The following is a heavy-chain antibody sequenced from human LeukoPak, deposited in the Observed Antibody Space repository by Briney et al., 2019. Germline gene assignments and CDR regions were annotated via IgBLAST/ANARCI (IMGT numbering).Heavy chain of an antibody. D-gene: IGHD2/OR15-2a*01. Sequence: ASVKVSCKASGYTSTGYYIHWVRQAPGQGLEWMGRINPNSGGTNYAQNFQGRVTMTRDTSISTAYMELSRLTSDDSAVYYCARGPGDTYTFLDIWGRGTMVTVS. CDR3: ARGPGDTYTFLDI. CDR2: INPNSGGT. CDR1: GYTSTGYY. V-gene: IGHV1-2*06. J-gene: IGHJ3*02.